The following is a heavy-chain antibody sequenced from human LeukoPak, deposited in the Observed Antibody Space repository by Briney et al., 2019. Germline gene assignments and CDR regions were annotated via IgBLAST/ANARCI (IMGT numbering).Heavy chain of an antibody. J-gene: IGHJ6*02. CDR1: GYTFTSYD. CDR3: ASIPAAAETYYYYGMDV. D-gene: IGHD6-13*01. V-gene: IGHV1-8*01. CDR2: MNPNSGNT. Sequence: ASVKVSCKASGYTFTSYDINWVRQATGQGLEWMGWMNPNSGNTGYAQKFQGRVTMTRNTSISTAYMELSGLRSEDTAVYYCASIPAAAETYYYYGMDVWGQGTAVTVSS.